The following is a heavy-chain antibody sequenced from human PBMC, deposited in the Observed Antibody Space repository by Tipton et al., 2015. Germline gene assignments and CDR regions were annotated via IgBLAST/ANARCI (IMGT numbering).Heavy chain of an antibody. V-gene: IGHV4-59*01. CDR2: IYYDGST. D-gene: IGHD3-22*01. Sequence: PGLVKPSETLSLTCTVSGGSISSYYWSWIRQPPGKGLEWIGYIYYDGSTNYNPSLKSRVTISVDTSKNQFSLNLSSVTAADTAVYYCARVRYDSSGYQNWYFDLWGRGTLVTVSS. CDR3: ARVRYDSSGYQNWYFDL. CDR1: GGSISSYY. J-gene: IGHJ2*01.